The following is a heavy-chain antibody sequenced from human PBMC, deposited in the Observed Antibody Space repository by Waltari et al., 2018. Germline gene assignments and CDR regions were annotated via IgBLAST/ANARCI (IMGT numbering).Heavy chain of an antibody. Sequence: QVQLVQSGSELKKPGASVKVSCKASGYTFTSYAMNWVRQAPGQGLEWMGWINTNTGNPTYAQGFTGRFVFSLDTAVSTGSLQISSLKAEDTAVYYGARENKGNGVAATTFGYWGQGTLVTVSS. CDR2: INTNTGNP. CDR3: ARENKGNGVAATTFGY. CDR1: GYTFTSYA. V-gene: IGHV7-4-1*02. D-gene: IGHD2-15*01. J-gene: IGHJ4*02.